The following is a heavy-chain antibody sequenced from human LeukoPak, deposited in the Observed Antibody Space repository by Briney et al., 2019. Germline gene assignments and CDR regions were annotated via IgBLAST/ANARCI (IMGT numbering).Heavy chain of an antibody. CDR2: IKQDGSQE. V-gene: IGHV3-7*01. J-gene: IGHJ4*02. Sequence: GGSLRVSCAASGFIFSDYWMSWVRQAPEKGLEWVANIKQDGSQEFYADSVKGRFTISRDNAKNSLYLQMDRLTPADTGVYYCTSLFSPNWGQGTLVTVSS. CDR1: GFIFSDYW. CDR3: TSLFSPN.